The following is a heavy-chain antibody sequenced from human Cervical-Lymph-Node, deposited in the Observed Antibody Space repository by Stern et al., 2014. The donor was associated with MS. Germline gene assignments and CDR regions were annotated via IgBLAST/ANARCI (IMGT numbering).Heavy chain of an antibody. D-gene: IGHD3-22*01. CDR3: ARDRYYYDSSAYKGWFDP. CDR2: IYYSGST. CDR1: GGSISGYY. V-gene: IGHV4-59*01. J-gene: IGHJ5*02. Sequence: QVHLVESGPGLVKPSETLSLTCTVSGGSISGYYWSWIRQPPGKGLEWIGYIYYSGSTNYNPSLKSRLTISVDMSKNQFSLKLTSVTAADTAVYYCARDRYYYDSSAYKGWFDPWGQGTLVTVSS.